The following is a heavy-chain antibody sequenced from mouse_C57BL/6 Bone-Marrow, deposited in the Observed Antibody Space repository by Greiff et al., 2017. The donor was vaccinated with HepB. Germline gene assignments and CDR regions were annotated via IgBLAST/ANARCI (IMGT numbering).Heavy chain of an antibody. Sequence: QVQLQQPGAELVKPGASVKLSCKASGYTFTSYWMHWVKQRPGQGLEWIGMIHPNSGSTNYNEKFKSKATLTVDKSSSTAYMQLSSLTSEDSAVYCCARGSRAEEATYSNPIDYWGQGTALTVSS. D-gene: IGHD2-5*01. CDR3: ARGSRAEEATYSNPIDY. V-gene: IGHV1-64*01. J-gene: IGHJ2*01. CDR2: IHPNSGST. CDR1: GYTFTSYW.